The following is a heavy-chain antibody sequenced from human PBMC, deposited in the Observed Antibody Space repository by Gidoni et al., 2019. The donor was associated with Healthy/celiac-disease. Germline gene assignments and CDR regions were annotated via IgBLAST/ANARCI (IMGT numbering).Heavy chain of an antibody. J-gene: IGHJ6*02. D-gene: IGHD3-10*01. Sequence: QVQLQQWGAGRVKPSETLARTCAAYGGSVSGDYWSGLRQPPGKGLEWMGEINHSGSTTSTPSLKSRVTISVDTSKLQFSLKLSSVPAADTAVYYCARRRGSGSYSYYYYYGMDVWGQGTTVTVSS. CDR1: GGSVSGDY. CDR2: INHSGST. V-gene: IGHV4-34*01. CDR3: ARRRGSGSYSYYYYYGMDV.